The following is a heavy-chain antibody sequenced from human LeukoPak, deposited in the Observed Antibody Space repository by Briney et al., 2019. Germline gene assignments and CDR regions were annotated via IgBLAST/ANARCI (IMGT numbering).Heavy chain of an antibody. CDR3: ARGWSPYAFDI. Sequence: PGGSLRLSCAASGFTFSSYWMSWVRQAPGKGLEWVSVIYSGGSTYYADSVKGRFTISRDNSKNTLYLQMNSLRAEDTAVYYCARGWSPYAFDIWGQGTMVTVSS. CDR1: GFTFSSYW. D-gene: IGHD2-15*01. J-gene: IGHJ3*02. CDR2: IYSGGST. V-gene: IGHV3-66*01.